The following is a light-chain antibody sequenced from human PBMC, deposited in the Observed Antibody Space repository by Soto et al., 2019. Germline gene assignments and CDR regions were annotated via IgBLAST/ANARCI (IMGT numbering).Light chain of an antibody. CDR2: AAS. Sequence: DIQMTQSPSSLSASVGDRVTITCRASQSISNYLNWYQQKPGKGPKFLIYAASSLQSGVPSRFSDSESGTDFTLTISSLQPEDFATYYCQQSYSSPPYTFGQGTKLEIK. V-gene: IGKV1-39*01. J-gene: IGKJ2*01. CDR1: QSISNY. CDR3: QQSYSSPPYT.